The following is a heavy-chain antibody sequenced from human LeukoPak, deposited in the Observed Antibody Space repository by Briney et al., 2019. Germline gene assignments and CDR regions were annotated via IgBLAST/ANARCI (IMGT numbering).Heavy chain of an antibody. D-gene: IGHD1-7*01. J-gene: IGHJ3*02. Sequence: GGSLRLPCAASGFTFSNYAMSWVRQAPGKGLEWASAISAGGGSTYFADSVKGRFTISRDTSKSTLYLQMNSLRAEDTAVFYCAKTGTYRGAFDIWGQGTMVTVSS. CDR2: ISAGGGST. CDR1: GFTFSNYA. V-gene: IGHV3-23*01. CDR3: AKTGTYRGAFDI.